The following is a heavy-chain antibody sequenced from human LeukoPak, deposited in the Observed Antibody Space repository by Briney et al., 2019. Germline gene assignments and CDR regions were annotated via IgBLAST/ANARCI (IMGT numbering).Heavy chain of an antibody. Sequence: PGGSLRLSCAASGFTFSSYGVHWVRQAPGKGLEWVAVISYDGSNKYYADSVKGRFTISRDNSKNTLYLQMNSLRAEDTAVYYCAKDPFNDAFDIWGQGTMVTVSS. V-gene: IGHV3-30*18. CDR3: AKDPFNDAFDI. CDR2: ISYDGSNK. J-gene: IGHJ3*02. CDR1: GFTFSSYG.